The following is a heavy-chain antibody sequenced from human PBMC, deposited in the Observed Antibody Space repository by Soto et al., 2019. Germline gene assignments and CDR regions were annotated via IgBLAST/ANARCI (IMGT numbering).Heavy chain of an antibody. CDR2: ISYDGSNK. D-gene: IGHD5-12*01. V-gene: IGHV3-30*18. Sequence: GGSLRLSCAASGFTFSSYGMHWVRQAPGKGLEWVAVISYDGSNKYYADSVKGRFTISRDNSKNTLYLQMNSLRAEDTAVYYCAKDSYSGYGTDHYYYYGMDVWGQGTTVPVSS. J-gene: IGHJ6*02. CDR3: AKDSYSGYGTDHYYYYGMDV. CDR1: GFTFSSYG.